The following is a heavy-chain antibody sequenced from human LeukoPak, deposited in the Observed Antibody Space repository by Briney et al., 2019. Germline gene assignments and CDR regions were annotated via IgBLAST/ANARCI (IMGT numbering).Heavy chain of an antibody. V-gene: IGHV1-69*06. CDR2: IIPIFGTA. Sequence: ASVKVSCKASGGTFSSYAISWVRQAPGQGLEWMGGIIPIFGTANYAQKFQGRVTITADKSTSTAYMELSSLRSEDTAVYYCAKDRIAYSGYAYDYWGQGTLVTVSS. J-gene: IGHJ4*02. CDR3: AKDRIAYSGYAYDY. CDR1: GGTFSSYA. D-gene: IGHD5-12*01.